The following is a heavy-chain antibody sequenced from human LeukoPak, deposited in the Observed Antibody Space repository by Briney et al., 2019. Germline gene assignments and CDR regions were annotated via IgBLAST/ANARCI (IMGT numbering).Heavy chain of an antibody. CDR3: ARGLATAAAY. V-gene: IGHV3-7*01. CDR2: IDQDGSQK. J-gene: IGHJ4*02. D-gene: IGHD6-13*01. CDR1: GFTFNKFW. Sequence: GGSLRLSCRDSGFTFNKFWMSWVRQAPGKGLEWVANIDQDGSQKYYVGSVKGRFTISRDNTKSSVFLQMNSLRAEDTALYYCARGLATAAAYWGQGTLVTISS.